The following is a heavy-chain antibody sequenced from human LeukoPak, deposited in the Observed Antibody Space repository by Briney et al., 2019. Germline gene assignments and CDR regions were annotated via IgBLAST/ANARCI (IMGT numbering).Heavy chain of an antibody. CDR3: ARDLQRSSVEFDY. V-gene: IGHV3-74*01. J-gene: IGHJ4*02. CDR2: INSDGSST. CDR1: GFTLRSYW. D-gene: IGHD5-24*01. Sequence: GGSLRLSCAVSGFTLRSYWMHWVRQAPGKGLVWVSRINSDGSSTSYADSVKGRLTISRDNAKNTLYLQMNSLRAEDTAVYYCARDLQRSSVEFDYWGQGSLVTVSS.